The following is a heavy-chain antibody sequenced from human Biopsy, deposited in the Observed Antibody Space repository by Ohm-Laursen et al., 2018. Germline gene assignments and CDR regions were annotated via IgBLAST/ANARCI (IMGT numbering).Heavy chain of an antibody. Sequence: SQTLSLTCTVSGDAISSYYWSWIRQPPGKGLVSIGYVYYTGSTDYNPALQSRVTISVDTSKNHFSLRLRSVTPADTAIYYCARDRGYYSDRTVPEYFDLWGCGTLVTVSS. J-gene: IGHJ2*01. CDR3: ARDRGYYSDRTVPEYFDL. CDR2: VYYTGST. CDR1: GDAISSYY. D-gene: IGHD3-22*01. V-gene: IGHV4-59*01.